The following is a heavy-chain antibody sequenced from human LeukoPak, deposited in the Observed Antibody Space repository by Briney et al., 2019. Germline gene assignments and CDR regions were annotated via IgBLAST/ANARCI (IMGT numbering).Heavy chain of an antibody. CDR1: GYSISSGYY. V-gene: IGHV4-38-2*02. CDR3: ARGLGPGNWFDP. J-gene: IGHJ5*02. CDR2: IYHSGST. D-gene: IGHD3-10*01. Sequence: SETLSLTCTVSGYSISSGYYWGWIRQPPGKGLEWIGSIYHSGSTYYKPSLKSRVTISLDTSKNHFSLKLSSVTAADTAMFYCARGLGPGNWFDPWGQGTLVTVSS.